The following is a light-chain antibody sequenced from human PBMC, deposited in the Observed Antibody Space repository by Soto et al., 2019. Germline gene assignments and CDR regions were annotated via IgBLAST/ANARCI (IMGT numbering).Light chain of an antibody. Sequence: DIQMTQSPSAVSASVGDIVTITCRASQDTNNWLAWYQPNPGIAPKLLISAASTVQSGVPSRFIGSGSGASFTLTISSLQLEDLGAYYCHQYNSFPLTFGVGANVQI. J-gene: IGKJ4*01. V-gene: IGKV1-12*01. CDR1: QDTNNW. CDR3: HQYNSFPLT. CDR2: AAS.